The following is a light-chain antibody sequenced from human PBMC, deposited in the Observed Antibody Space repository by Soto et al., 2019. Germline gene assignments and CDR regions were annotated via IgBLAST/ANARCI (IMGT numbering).Light chain of an antibody. CDR1: SSDVGGYNY. CDR2: DVR. J-gene: IGLJ2*01. CDR3: NSYASSSTPVV. Sequence: QSALTQPASVSGSPGQSITISCTGTSSDVGGYNYVSWYQQHPGKAPKLMIYDVRNRPSGVSNRFSGSKSGNTASLTSSGLQAEDEDDYYCNSYASSSTPVVFGGGTKLTVL. V-gene: IGLV2-14*03.